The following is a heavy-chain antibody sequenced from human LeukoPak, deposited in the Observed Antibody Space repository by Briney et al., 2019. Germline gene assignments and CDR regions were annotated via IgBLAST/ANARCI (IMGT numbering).Heavy chain of an antibody. CDR2: IYYSWST. CDR3: ARRSYYYDSSAGAGAFDI. D-gene: IGHD3-22*01. CDR1: GGSISSYY. J-gene: IGHJ3*02. Sequence: SETLSLTCTVSGGSISSYYWSWIRQPPGKGLEWIGYIYYSWSTNYNPSLKSRVTISVDTSKNQFSLKLSSVTAADTAVYYCARRSYYYDSSAGAGAFDIWGQGTMVTVSS. V-gene: IGHV4-59*08.